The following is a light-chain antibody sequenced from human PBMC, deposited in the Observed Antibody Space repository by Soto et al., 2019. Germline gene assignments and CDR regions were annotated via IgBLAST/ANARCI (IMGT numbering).Light chain of an antibody. Sequence: QSALTQPASVSGSPGQSITISCSGTSSDVGGYNYVFWYQHHPGKAPKLMIYDVSNRPSGVSNRFSGSKSGNTASLTISGLQAEDEADYYCSSYTSSNTYVFGAGTKVTVL. V-gene: IGLV2-14*03. J-gene: IGLJ1*01. CDR1: SSDVGGYNY. CDR3: SSYTSSNTYV. CDR2: DVS.